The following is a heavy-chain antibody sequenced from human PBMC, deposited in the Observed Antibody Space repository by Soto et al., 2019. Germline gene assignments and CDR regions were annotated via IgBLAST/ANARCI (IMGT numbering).Heavy chain of an antibody. V-gene: IGHV4-39*01. D-gene: IGHD6-19*01. CDR1: GGSISSSSYY. J-gene: IGHJ5*02. CDR2: IYYSGST. CDR3: ARRVSSSGWYRRGGFNWFDP. Sequence: SETLSLTCTVSGGSISSSSYYWGWIRQPPGKGLEWIGSIYYSGSTYYNPSLKSRVTISVDTSKNQFSLKLSSVTAADTAVYYCARRVSSSGWYRRGGFNWFDPWGQGTLVTVSS.